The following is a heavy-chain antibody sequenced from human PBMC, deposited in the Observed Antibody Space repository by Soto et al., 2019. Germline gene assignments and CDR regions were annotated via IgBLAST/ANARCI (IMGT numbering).Heavy chain of an antibody. CDR2: IDPRDSYT. V-gene: IGHV5-10-1*01. CDR3: ARLYCSSSTCDSWFDP. Sequence: PGESLKISCMGFGYTFTTFWISWVRQMPGRGLEWMGRIDPRDSYTNYSPSFQGHVTISVDKSISTAYLQWGSLKASDTAMYDCARLYCSSSTCDSWFDPWGQGTLVTVSS. J-gene: IGHJ5*02. D-gene: IGHD2-2*01. CDR1: GYTFTTFW.